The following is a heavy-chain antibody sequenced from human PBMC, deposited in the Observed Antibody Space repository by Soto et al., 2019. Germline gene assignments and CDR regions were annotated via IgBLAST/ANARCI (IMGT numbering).Heavy chain of an antibody. Sequence: PGGFLRLSCAASGFTFSSYSMNWVRQAPGKGLEWVSSISSSSSYIYYADSVKGRFTISRDNAKNSLYLQMNSLRAEDTAVYYCARDTPRRVSPNNWFDPWGQGTLVTVSS. V-gene: IGHV3-21*01. D-gene: IGHD2-15*01. CDR3: ARDTPRRVSPNNWFDP. CDR2: ISSSSSYI. CDR1: GFTFSSYS. J-gene: IGHJ5*02.